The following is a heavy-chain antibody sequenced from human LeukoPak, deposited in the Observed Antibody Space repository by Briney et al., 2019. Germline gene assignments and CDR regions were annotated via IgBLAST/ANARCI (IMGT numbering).Heavy chain of an antibody. V-gene: IGHV1-18*04. CDR2: ISAYNGNT. J-gene: IGHJ6*04. Sequence: APVKLSCSAFGYTVSRSGISGVRQAPGHGLEGMGWISAYNGNTNYAHKRQGRVTMTTDTSTSTAYMDLRSLRSDDTAVYYCARDTGDWKNDCSSTSCYAGYYYYGMDVWGKGTTVTVSS. D-gene: IGHD2-2*01. CDR3: ARDTGDWKNDCSSTSCYAGYYYYGMDV. CDR1: GYTVSRSG.